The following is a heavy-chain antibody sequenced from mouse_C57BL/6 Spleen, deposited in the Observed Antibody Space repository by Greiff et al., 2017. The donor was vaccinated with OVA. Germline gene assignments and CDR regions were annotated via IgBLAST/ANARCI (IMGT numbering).Heavy chain of an antibody. CDR1: GFNIKDYY. CDR3: TTGYSKYENY. J-gene: IGHJ2*01. CDR2: IDPEDGDT. D-gene: IGHD2-5*01. Sequence: VQLQQSGAELVRPGASVKLSCTASGFNIKDYYMHWVKQRPEQGLEWIGTIDPEDGDTDYAPKFQGKATMTADTSSNTAYLQLSSLTSEDAAVYYCTTGYSKYENYWGQGTTLTVSS. V-gene: IGHV14-1*01.